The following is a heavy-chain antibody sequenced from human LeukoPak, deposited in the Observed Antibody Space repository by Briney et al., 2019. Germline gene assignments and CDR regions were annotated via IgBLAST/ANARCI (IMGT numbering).Heavy chain of an antibody. V-gene: IGHV4-39*07. D-gene: IGHD1-1*01. J-gene: IGHJ4*02. CDR1: GGSISSSSYY. CDR3: ARAYAGYASRFDY. Sequence: SETLSLTCSVSGGSISSSSYYWGWIRQPLGKGLEWIGSIYYSGNTYNNPSLKSRVTVSVDTSKNQFSLKLSSVIEADTAVYYCARAYAGYASRFDYWGQGTLVTVSS. CDR2: IYYSGNT.